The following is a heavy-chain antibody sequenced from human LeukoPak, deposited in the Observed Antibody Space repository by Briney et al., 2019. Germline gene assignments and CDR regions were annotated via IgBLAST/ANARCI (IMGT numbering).Heavy chain of an antibody. CDR1: GGSVSSGYYY. D-gene: IGHD2-15*01. CDR3: ARVAPPTYCSGGSCYSAAFDI. CDR2: IYYSGST. V-gene: IGHV4-30-4*01. Sequence: PSETLSLTCTVSGGSVSSGYYYWSWIRQPPGKGLEWIGYIYYSGSTYYNPSLKSRVGISVDTSKNQFSLRLSSVTAADTAVYYCARVAPPTYCSGGSCYSAAFDIWGQGTMVTVSS. J-gene: IGHJ3*02.